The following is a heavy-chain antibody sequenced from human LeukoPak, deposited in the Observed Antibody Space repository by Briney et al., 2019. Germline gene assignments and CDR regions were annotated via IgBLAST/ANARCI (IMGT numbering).Heavy chain of an antibody. CDR1: GFTFSDYY. V-gene: IGHV3-11*01. J-gene: IGHJ4*02. Sequence: GGPLRLSCAASGFTFSDYYMSWIRQAPGKGLEWVSYINSSGSTIYYADSVKGRFTISRDNAKNSLYLQMNRLRAEDTAVYYCARSEYSLVYSGYDYWCQGTLVTVSS. CDR3: ARSEYSLVYSGYDY. CDR2: INSSGSTI. D-gene: IGHD5-12*01.